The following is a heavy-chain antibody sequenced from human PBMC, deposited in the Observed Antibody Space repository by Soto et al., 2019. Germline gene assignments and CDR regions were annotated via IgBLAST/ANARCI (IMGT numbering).Heavy chain of an antibody. V-gene: IGHV4-34*01. Sequence: SATPTLACAVSGVSFGGYYWTWVRQPPGKGLEWIGEINHGGNFNCDPSLKSRVTISIDTSKNHFSLNLTSVTAADTAVYYCARATQRPRRVGFHLWGQAALDPLAS. CDR2: INHGGNF. J-gene: IGHJ5*02. D-gene: IGHD6-25*01. CDR1: GVSFGGYY. CDR3: ARATQRPRRVGFHL.